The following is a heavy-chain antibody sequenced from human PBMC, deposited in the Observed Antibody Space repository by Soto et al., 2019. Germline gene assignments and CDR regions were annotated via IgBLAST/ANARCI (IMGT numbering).Heavy chain of an antibody. CDR3: ARAYLYRGPPHYYGRGV. V-gene: IGHV1-69*01. Sequence: QVQLVQSGAEVKKPGSSVKVSCKASGGTFSSYAISWVRQAPGQGLEWMGGIIPIFGTANYAQKFQGRVTIPAEDSTRTPDMALSSLRSKYTAVYYFARAYLYRGPPHYYGRGVWGQGTTFTVSS. CDR1: GGTFSSYA. CDR2: IIPIFGTA. J-gene: IGHJ6*02.